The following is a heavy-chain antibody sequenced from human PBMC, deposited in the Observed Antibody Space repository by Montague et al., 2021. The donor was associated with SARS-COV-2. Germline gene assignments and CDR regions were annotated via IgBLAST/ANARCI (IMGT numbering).Heavy chain of an antibody. CDR2: IYFSGST. V-gene: IGHV4-39*07. Sequence: SETLSLTCSVSGGQFIRSSHYWAWIRQAPGGGLEWIGNIYFSGSTNSNPSLRSRLTLSLDMSRSQFSLALRAVTASATALYCCARAYRGVPDWGFFVSWVQGPLVASSS. CDR1: GGQFIRSSHY. D-gene: IGHD7-27*01. J-gene: IGHJ4*02. CDR3: ARAYRGVPDWGFFVS.